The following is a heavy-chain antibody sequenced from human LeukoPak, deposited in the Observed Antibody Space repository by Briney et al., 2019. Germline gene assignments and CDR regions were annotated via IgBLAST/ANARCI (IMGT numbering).Heavy chain of an antibody. Sequence: SETLSLTCTVSGGSISSSSYYWGWIRQPPGKGLEWIGSIYYSGSTYYNPSLKSRVTISVDTSKNQFSLKLSSVTAADTAVYYCARKMSPTLRFLEWLSPGRWFDPWGQGTLVTVSS. V-gene: IGHV4-39*01. CDR2: IYYSGST. D-gene: IGHD3-3*01. CDR3: ARKMSPTLRFLEWLSPGRWFDP. J-gene: IGHJ5*02. CDR1: GGSISSSSYY.